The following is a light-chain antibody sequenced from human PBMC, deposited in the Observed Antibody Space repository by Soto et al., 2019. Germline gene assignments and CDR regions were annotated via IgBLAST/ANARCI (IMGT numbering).Light chain of an antibody. CDR2: KAS. J-gene: IGKJ4*01. CDR1: QSISSW. CDR3: QQYNSYPLT. V-gene: IGKV1-5*03. Sequence: DIQMTQSPSTLSASVGDRVTITCRASQSISSWLAWYQQKPGKAPKLLIYKASTLESGVPSRFSGSGSGTEFTLTIPSLQPDDFATYYCQQYNSYPLTFGGGTKVEIK.